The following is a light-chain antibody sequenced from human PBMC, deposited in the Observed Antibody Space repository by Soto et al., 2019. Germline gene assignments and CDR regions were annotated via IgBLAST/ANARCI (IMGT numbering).Light chain of an antibody. V-gene: IGLV2-14*03. CDR3: MSFTSXNTYV. Sequence: QSVLTQPASVSGSPGQSITISCTGTSSDVGAYNFVSWYQHRPDKAPKVVIYDVANRPSGVSYRFSASKSGNTASLTISGLQAEDEXDYYCMSFTSXNTYVFGTGXKVTVL. J-gene: IGLJ1*01. CDR2: DVA. CDR1: SSDVGAYNF.